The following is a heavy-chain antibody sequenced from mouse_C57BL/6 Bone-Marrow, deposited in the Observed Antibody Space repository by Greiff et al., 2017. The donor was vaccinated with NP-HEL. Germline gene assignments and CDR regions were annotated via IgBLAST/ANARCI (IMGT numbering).Heavy chain of an antibody. J-gene: IGHJ2*01. D-gene: IGHD1-1*01. CDR2: ISDGGSYT. V-gene: IGHV5-4*01. CDR1: GFTFSSYA. Sequence: EVQLVESGGGLVKPGGSLKLSCAASGFTFSSYAMSWVRQTPEKRLEWVATISDGGSYTYYPDNVKGRFTISRDNAKNNLYLQMSHLKSEDTAMYYCARDGPLFITTVVFDYWGQGTTLTVSS. CDR3: ARDGPLFITTVVFDY.